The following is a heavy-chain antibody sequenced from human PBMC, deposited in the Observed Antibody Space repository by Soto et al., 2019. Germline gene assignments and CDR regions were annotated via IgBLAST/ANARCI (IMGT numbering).Heavy chain of an antibody. D-gene: IGHD3-16*01. Sequence: EVQLVESGGALVQPGGSLRLSCAASGFTFSSYWMHWVRQVPGEGLVWVSRIKTDGSSTSYADSVKGRFPISRDNAKNTMYLQMNNLGAEDTAVYYCARVGVGHYEFDYWGQGTLVTVSS. CDR2: IKTDGSST. V-gene: IGHV3-74*01. CDR3: ARVGVGHYEFDY. CDR1: GFTFSSYW. J-gene: IGHJ4*02.